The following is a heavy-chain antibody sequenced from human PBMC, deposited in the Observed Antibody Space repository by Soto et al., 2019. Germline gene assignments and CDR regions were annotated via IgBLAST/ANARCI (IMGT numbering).Heavy chain of an antibody. D-gene: IGHD2-2*01. V-gene: IGHV3-21*01. CDR3: ERSVAAMRFAP. CDR1: GFTFSSYS. CDR2: SSSSSSYI. J-gene: IGHJ5*02. Sequence: GGSLRLSCAASGFTFSSYSMNWVRQAPGKGLEWVSSSSSSSSYIYYADSVKGRFTISRDNAKNSLYLQMNSLRAEDTAVYYCERSVAAMRFAPWGPGTTVNVSS.